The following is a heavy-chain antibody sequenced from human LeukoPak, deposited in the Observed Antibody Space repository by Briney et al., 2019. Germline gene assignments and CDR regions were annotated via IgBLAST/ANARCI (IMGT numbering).Heavy chain of an antibody. Sequence: SETLSLTCTVSGGSFSNHHWSWTRQPPGKGLEWIGYIYYSGSTNYNPSLKSRVTISVDTSKNQFSLRLSSVTAADTAVYYCARGPGEATDEAFDIWGQGTMVTVSS. D-gene: IGHD1-26*01. CDR3: ARGPGEATDEAFDI. CDR2: IYYSGST. J-gene: IGHJ3*02. CDR1: GGSFSNHH. V-gene: IGHV4-59*11.